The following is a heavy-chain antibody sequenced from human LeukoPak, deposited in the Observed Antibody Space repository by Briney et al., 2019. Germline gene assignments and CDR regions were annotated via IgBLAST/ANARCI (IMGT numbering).Heavy chain of an antibody. V-gene: IGHV3-48*01. CDR3: ATSTFTYVTFAFDY. CDR2: ISSSSSTI. Sequence: GGSLRLSCAASGFTFSSYSMNWVRQAPGKGLEWVSYISSSSSTIYYADSVKGRFTISRDNAKNSLNLQMNSLRAEDTAVYYCATSTFTYVTFAFDYWGQGTLVTVSS. D-gene: IGHD2-21*01. J-gene: IGHJ4*02. CDR1: GFTFSSYS.